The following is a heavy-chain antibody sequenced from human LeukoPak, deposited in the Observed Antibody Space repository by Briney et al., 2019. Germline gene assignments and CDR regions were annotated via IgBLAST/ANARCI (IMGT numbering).Heavy chain of an antibody. D-gene: IGHD6-6*01. V-gene: IGHV4-39*01. J-gene: IGHJ4*02. CDR3: AKQNSSSSPVDH. CDR2: VYYSGCT. Sequence: SETLSLTCSVSGGSISSNNYFWGWIRQPPGKGLEWIGTVYYSGCTSYNPSLKSRVTISVDTSKNQFSLRLSSVTAADTAAYFCAKQNSSSSPVDHWGQGILVTVSS. CDR1: GGSISSNNYF.